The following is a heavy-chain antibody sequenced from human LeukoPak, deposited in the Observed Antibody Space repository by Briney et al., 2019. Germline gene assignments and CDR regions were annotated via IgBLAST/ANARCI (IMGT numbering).Heavy chain of an antibody. CDR3: ARDLPDGVVISRPYYYYYGMDV. CDR1: GFIFRTYW. D-gene: IGHD3-3*01. Sequence: GGSLRLSCAASGFIFRTYWMHWVRQAPGTGLVWVSRVNNDGSNTNYADSVKGRFTISRDNAKNSLYLQMNSLRAEDTAVYYCARDLPDGVVISRPYYYYYGMDVWGQGTTVTVSS. V-gene: IGHV3-74*01. J-gene: IGHJ6*02. CDR2: VNNDGSNT.